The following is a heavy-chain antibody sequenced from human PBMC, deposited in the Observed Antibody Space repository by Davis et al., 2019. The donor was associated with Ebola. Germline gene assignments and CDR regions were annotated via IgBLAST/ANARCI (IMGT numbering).Heavy chain of an antibody. V-gene: IGHV4-61*01. J-gene: IGHJ4*02. D-gene: IGHD1-26*01. CDR1: GDTVSNTISH. Sequence: PSETLSLTCTVSGDTVSNTISHWTWIRQSPGKGLEWIGHVYHSGSATYNPSLESRVTISVDTSTDQFSLRLKSVTAADTAVYYCARAWEWELPYYFDSWGQGTLVTVSP. CDR3: ARAWEWELPYYFDS. CDR2: VYHSGSA.